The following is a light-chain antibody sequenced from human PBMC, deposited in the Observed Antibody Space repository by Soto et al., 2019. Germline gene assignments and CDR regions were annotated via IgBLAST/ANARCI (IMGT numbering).Light chain of an antibody. V-gene: IGKV1-39*01. J-gene: IGKJ1*01. CDR3: LQGYNTFWT. CDR1: QPIGTS. CDR2: SAS. Sequence: DIQMTQSPSSLSASVGDSVTVTCRASQPIGTSLHWYQKRAGKAPKVLISSASRLQSGVSSRFSGSGSGTHFTLTISSLRPEDSGTYSCLQGYNTFWTFGQGTKVEIK.